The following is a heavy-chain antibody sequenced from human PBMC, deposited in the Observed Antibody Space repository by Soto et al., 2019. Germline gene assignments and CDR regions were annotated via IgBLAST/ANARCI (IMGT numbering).Heavy chain of an antibody. Sequence: SETLSLTCTVSGDSISSGDYYWSWIRQPPGKGLEWIGYISYRGSTFYNSSLKTRVSISVDTSQNQFSLKLSSVTAADTAVYYCARRYGVAFDIWGQGTMVTVSS. D-gene: IGHD3-10*01. CDR1: GDSISSGDYY. J-gene: IGHJ3*02. CDR3: ARRYGVAFDI. V-gene: IGHV4-30-4*01. CDR2: ISYRGST.